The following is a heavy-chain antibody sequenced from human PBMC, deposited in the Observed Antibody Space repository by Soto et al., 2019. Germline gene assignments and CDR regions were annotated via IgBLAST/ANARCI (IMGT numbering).Heavy chain of an antibody. CDR1: GYTFTSYA. J-gene: IGHJ3*02. CDR3: ARALVPVWWRRDRDAFDI. Sequence: QVQLVQSGAEVKKPGASVKVSCKASGYTFTSYAMHWVRQAPGQRLEWMGWINAGNGNTKYSQKFQGRVTITRDTSASTAYMELSSLSSEDTAVYYCARALVPVWWRRDRDAFDIWGQGTMVTVSS. V-gene: IGHV1-3*01. D-gene: IGHD2-21*02. CDR2: INAGNGNT.